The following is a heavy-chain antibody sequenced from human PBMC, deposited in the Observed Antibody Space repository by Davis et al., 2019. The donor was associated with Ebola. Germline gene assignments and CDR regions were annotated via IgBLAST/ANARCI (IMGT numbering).Heavy chain of an antibody. CDR2: TYYNSKWYN. V-gene: IGHV6-1*01. J-gene: IGHJ6*04. CDR1: GDSVSIKTAG. Sequence: HSQTLSLTCAISGDSVSIKTAGWNWIRQSPSRGLEWLGRTYYNSKWYNDYAVSVKSRITINPDTSKNQFSLQLNSVTPEDTALYYCARGWFRGGMDVWGEGTTVTVSS. D-gene: IGHD3-10*01. CDR3: ARGWFRGGMDV.